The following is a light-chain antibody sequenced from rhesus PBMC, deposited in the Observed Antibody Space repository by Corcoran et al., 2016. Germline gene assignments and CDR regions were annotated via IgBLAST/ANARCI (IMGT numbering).Light chain of an antibody. V-gene: IGKV3-40*03. J-gene: IGKJ3*01. CDR3: QQYNDLLPT. Sequence: EIVMTQSPATLSLSPGETATLSCRASQSVGSYLAWYQQQPGQAPKLLVHSAYFRATGIPDRFSGSGSRTDFTLTISSLEPEDVGVYHCQQYNDLLPTFGPGTKLDIK. CDR2: SAY. CDR1: QSVGSY.